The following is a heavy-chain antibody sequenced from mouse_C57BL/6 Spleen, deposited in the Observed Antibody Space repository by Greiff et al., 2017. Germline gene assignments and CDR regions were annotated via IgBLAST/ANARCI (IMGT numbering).Heavy chain of an antibody. CDR2: IRSKSNNYAT. CDR3: VAPGIDAMDY. D-gene: IGHD1-1*01. J-gene: IGHJ4*01. CDR1: GFSFNTYA. V-gene: IGHV10-1*01. Sequence: EVKLMESGGGLVQPKGSLKLSCAASGFSFNTYAMNWVRQAPGKGLEWVARIRSKSNNYATYYADSGKDRFTISRDDSESMLYLQMNNLKTEDTAMYYFVAPGIDAMDYWGQGTSVTVSS.